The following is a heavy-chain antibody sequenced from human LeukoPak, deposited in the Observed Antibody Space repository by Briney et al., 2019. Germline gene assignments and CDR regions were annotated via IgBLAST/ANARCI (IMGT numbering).Heavy chain of an antibody. CDR1: GFIFSDYY. Sequence: PGGSLRLSCAASGFIFSDYYMSWIRQAPGKGLEWISYISSSSSYTNYVDSVKGRFTISRDNAKNSLYLQMNSLGAEDTAVYYCARAVSVSSYYFDCWGQGTLVTVSS. V-gene: IGHV3-11*05. D-gene: IGHD5/OR15-5a*01. J-gene: IGHJ4*02. CDR2: ISSSSSYT. CDR3: ARAVSVSSYYFDC.